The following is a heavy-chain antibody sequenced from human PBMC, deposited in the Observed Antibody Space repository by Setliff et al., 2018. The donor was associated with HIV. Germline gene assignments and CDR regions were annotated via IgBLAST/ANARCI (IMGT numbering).Heavy chain of an antibody. CDR3: ARAYYDSVWGSHRYRFYYFDY. D-gene: IGHD3-16*02. Sequence: ASVKVSCKSSGYTFTAYYIHWVRQARGQGLEWMGWINPDSGATKYAEKFGDRVTLTGDTSISTAYMELSSLRSEDTAVYYCARAYYDSVWGSHRYRFYYFDYWGQG. J-gene: IGHJ4*02. V-gene: IGHV1-2*02. CDR1: GYTFTAYY. CDR2: INPDSGAT.